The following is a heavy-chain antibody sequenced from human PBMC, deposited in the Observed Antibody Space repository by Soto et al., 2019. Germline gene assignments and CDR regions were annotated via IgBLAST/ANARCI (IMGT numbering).Heavy chain of an antibody. V-gene: IGHV4-34*01. CDR3: ARALGYSYGHLPIDY. J-gene: IGHJ4*02. CDR2: INHSGST. Sequence: SETLSLTCAVSGGSFSGYYWSWIRQPPGKGLEWIGEINHSGSTNYNPSLKSRVTISVDTSKNQFSLKLNSVTAADTAVYYCARALGYSYGHLPIDYWGQGILVTVS. CDR1: GGSFSGYY. D-gene: IGHD5-18*01.